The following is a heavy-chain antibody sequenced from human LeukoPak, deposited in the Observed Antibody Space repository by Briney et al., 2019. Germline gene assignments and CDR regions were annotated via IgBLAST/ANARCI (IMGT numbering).Heavy chain of an antibody. J-gene: IGHJ4*02. CDR2: IYYSGST. Sequence: SETLSLTCTVSGGSISSSSYYWGWIRQPPGKGLEWIGSIYYSGSTYYNPSLKSRVTISVDTSKNQLSLKLSSVTAADTAVYYCARGRHYYDSSGYYYDYWGQGTLVTVSS. CDR3: ARGRHYYDSSGYYYDY. CDR1: GGSISSSSYY. D-gene: IGHD3-22*01. V-gene: IGHV4-39*01.